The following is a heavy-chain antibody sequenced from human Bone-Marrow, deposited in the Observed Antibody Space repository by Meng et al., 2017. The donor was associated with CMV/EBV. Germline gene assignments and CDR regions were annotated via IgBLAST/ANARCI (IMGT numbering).Heavy chain of an antibody. CDR2: ISYDGVTE. D-gene: IGHD2-21*01. CDR1: GFSFSSHA. V-gene: IGHV3-30-3*01. CDR3: ARVSGAYCGADCYADF. J-gene: IGHJ4*02. Sequence: GGSLRLSCAASGFSFSSHAIYWVRQAPGRGLEWVTTISYDGVTEYYADSVKGRFTISRENSKNTLYLQMSSLRAEDTAVYYCARVSGAYCGADCYADFWGQGTRVTVSS.